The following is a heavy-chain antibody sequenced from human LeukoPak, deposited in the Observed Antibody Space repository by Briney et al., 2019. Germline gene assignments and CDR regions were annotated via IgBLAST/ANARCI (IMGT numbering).Heavy chain of an antibody. Sequence: GGSLRLSCAASGFTFRNYWMSWVRQAPGKGLEWVANIKQDGSETCYVDSVKGRFTISRDNAKNSLYLRMNSLRAEDTAVYYCATGSDARCSSTSCYGLNYYYYMDVWGKGTPVTVSS. D-gene: IGHD2-2*01. V-gene: IGHV3-7*01. CDR2: IKQDGSET. CDR1: GFTFRNYW. J-gene: IGHJ6*03. CDR3: ATGSDARCSSTSCYGLNYYYYMDV.